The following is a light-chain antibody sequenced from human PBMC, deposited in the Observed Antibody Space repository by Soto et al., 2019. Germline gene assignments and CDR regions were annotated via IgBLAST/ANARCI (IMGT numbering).Light chain of an antibody. CDR2: GAS. CDR1: QIICSN. J-gene: IGKJ3*01. Sequence: DIVLTQSPATLSVSLGERVSLSCRASQIICSNLAWYQQKPGQIPRLLIYGASARAAGIPARFSGSGSGTEFTLTISSLQSEDFAVYYCQQYNNWPQFTFGPGTKVDV. CDR3: QQYNNWPQFT. V-gene: IGKV3-15*01.